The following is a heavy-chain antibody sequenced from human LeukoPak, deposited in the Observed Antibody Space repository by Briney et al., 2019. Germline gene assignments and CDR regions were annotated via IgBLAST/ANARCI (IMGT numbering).Heavy chain of an antibody. CDR1: GYSFTSYC. D-gene: IGHD2-2*01. CDR2: INPSGGST. Sequence: ASVRVSCKAAGYSFTSYCMYWVRQAPGQGLEWMGIINPSGGSTSYAQKFQGRVTMTRDTSTSTVYMELSSLRSEDTAVYYCASEYCSSTSCYGWFDPWGQGTLVTVSS. V-gene: IGHV1-46*01. J-gene: IGHJ5*02. CDR3: ASEYCSSTSCYGWFDP.